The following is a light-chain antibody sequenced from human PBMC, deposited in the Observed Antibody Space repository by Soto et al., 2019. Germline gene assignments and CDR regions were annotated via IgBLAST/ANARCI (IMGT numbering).Light chain of an antibody. J-gene: IGKJ1*01. CDR2: GAS. Sequence: ELVLTQSPATLSVSPGDRVTLSCRASQSVDINLAWYQQRPGQAPRLLVYGASTKATDMTGRFSGRGSGTEFTLTIINRPSEDFAVYYCQQYRNWPRTFGQGTKVHIK. V-gene: IGKV3-15*01. CDR1: QSVDIN. CDR3: QQYRNWPRT.